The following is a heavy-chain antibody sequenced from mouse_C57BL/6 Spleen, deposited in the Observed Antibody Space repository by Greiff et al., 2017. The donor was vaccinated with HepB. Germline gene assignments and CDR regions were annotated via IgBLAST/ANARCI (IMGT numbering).Heavy chain of an antibody. J-gene: IGHJ3*01. CDR2: INPSSGYT. CDR1: GYTFTSYT. V-gene: IGHV1-4*01. Sequence: VQLQQSGAELARPGASVKMSCKASGYTFTSYTMHWVKQRPGQGLEWIGYINPSSGYTKYNQKFKDKATLTADKSSSTAYMQLSSLTSEDSAVYYCSRSPGFAYWGQGTLVTVSA. CDR3: SRSPGFAY.